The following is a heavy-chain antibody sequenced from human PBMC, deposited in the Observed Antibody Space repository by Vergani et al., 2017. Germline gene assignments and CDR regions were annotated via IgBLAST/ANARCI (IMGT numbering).Heavy chain of an antibody. CDR3: ATPTSFYYYYMDV. D-gene: IGHD2-15*01. Sequence: QVQLQESGPGLVKPSETLSLTCTVSGGSVSSGSHYWSWIRQPAGKGLEWIGYIYYSGSTNYNPSLKSRVTISVDTSKNQFSLKLSSVTAADTAIYYCATPTSFYYYYMDVWGKG. CDR1: GGSVSSGSHY. J-gene: IGHJ6*03. CDR2: IYYSGST. V-gene: IGHV4-61*10.